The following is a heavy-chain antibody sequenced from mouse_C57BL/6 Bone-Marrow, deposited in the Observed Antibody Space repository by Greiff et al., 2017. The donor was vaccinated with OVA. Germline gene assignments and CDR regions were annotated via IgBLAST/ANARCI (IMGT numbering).Heavy chain of an antibody. J-gene: IGHJ1*03. CDR2: ISNLAYSI. CDR1: GFTFSDYG. V-gene: IGHV5-15*01. Sequence: EVKVVESGGGLVQPGGSLKLSCAASGFTFSDYGMAWVRQAPRKGPEWVAFISNLAYSIYYADTVTGRFTISRENAKNTLYLEMSSLRSEDTAMYYCERLGKTFYGSSRYWDFDVWGTGTTVTVSS. CDR3: ERLGKTFYGSSRYWDFDV. D-gene: IGHD1-1*01.